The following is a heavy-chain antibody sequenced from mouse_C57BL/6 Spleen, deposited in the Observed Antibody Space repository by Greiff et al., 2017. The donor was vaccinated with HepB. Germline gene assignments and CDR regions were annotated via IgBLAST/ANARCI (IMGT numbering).Heavy chain of an antibody. CDR2: INPSSGYT. CDR3: ARGYYGSSWYFDV. D-gene: IGHD1-1*01. V-gene: IGHV1-4*01. CDR1: GYTFTSYT. Sequence: ESGAELARPGASVKMSCKASGYTFTSYTMHWVKQRPGQGLEWIGYINPSSGYTKYNQKFKDKATLTADKSSSTAYMQLSSLTSEDSAVYYCARGYYGSSWYFDVWGTGTTVTVSS. J-gene: IGHJ1*03.